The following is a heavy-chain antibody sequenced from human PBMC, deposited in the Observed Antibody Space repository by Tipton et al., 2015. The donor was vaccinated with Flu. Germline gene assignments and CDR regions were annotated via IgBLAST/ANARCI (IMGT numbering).Heavy chain of an antibody. CDR3: ARQAEYYHDSSGDDAFDL. Sequence: TLSLTCTISGHSISSDYYWAWIRQPPGRGLEWIGNINHNGNTYHNPSLRSRVTISVDTSRNQFSLKLSSVTAADTAVYYCARQAEYYHDSSGDDAFDLWGRGTMVTVSS. CDR1: GHSISSDYY. V-gene: IGHV4-38-2*02. D-gene: IGHD3-22*01. J-gene: IGHJ3*01. CDR2: INHNGNT.